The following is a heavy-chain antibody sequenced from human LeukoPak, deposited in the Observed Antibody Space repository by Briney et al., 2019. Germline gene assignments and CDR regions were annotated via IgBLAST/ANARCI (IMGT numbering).Heavy chain of an antibody. CDR1: GFTFSSYS. V-gene: IGHV3-21*01. D-gene: IGHD2-2*01. Sequence: PGGSLRLSCAASGFTFSSYSMNWVRQAPGKGLEWVSSISSSSSYIYYADSVKGRFTISRDNAKNSLYLQTNSLRAEDTAVYYCARGSPAARSSFDYWGQGTLVTVSS. CDR2: ISSSSSYI. J-gene: IGHJ4*02. CDR3: ARGSPAARSSFDY.